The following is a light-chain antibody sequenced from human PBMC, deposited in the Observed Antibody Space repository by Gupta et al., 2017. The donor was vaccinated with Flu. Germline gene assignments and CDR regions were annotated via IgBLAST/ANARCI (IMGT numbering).Light chain of an antibody. CDR1: KDISNY. CDR3: QQYDEHPYT. CDR2: DAS. V-gene: IGKV1-33*01. J-gene: IGKJ2*01. Sequence: DIQMTPSPSSLSASVEDRVTITCQASKDISNYLDCYQQKPGKAPKLLIYDASNVEKGVPSRISGSASATYFTLTISRRHPEDVAKEYCQQYDEHPYTFGHGTKLEIK.